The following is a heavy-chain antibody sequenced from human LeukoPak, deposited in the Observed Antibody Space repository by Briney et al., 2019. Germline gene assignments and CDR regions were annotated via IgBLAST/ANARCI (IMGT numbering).Heavy chain of an antibody. CDR3: ARLIATQWVFFDY. CDR1: GGSMRSYH. V-gene: IGHV4-59*08. J-gene: IGHJ4*02. D-gene: IGHD1-1*01. Sequence: PSETLSLTCSVSGGSMRSYHWSWIRQPPGKGLEWIGYVFYTVSINYNPSLQSRVTISVDTSNNQFSLKLSSVTAADTAVYYCARLIATQWVFFDYWGQGILVTVSS. CDR2: VFYTVSI.